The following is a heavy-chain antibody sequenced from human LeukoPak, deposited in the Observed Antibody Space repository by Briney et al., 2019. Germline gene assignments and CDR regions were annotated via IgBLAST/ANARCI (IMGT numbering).Heavy chain of an antibody. V-gene: IGHV1-8*01. J-gene: IGHJ6*03. CDR1: GYTFTSCD. Sequence: EASVKVSCKASGYTFTSCDINWVRQATGQGLEWMGWMNPNSGNTGYAQKFQGRVTMTRNTSISTAYMELSSLRSEDTAVYYCARGRSRSTGSYYYYMDVWGKGTTVTISS. D-gene: IGHD2-8*02. CDR2: MNPNSGNT. CDR3: ARGRSRSTGSYYYYMDV.